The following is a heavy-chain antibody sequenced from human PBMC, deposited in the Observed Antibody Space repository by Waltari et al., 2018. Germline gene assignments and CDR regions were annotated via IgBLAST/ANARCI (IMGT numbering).Heavy chain of an antibody. CDR1: GVTFSSYW. J-gene: IGHJ4*02. D-gene: IGHD3-3*01. CDR2: ITQDGSEP. V-gene: IGHV3-7*01. CDR3: ARDHVFRGDFWSGYYDS. Sequence: EVQLEESGGGLVQPGGSLRLSCAASGVTFSSYWMTWVRQAPGKGLGWVANITQDGSEPYYAASLKGRFTTSRDNATNSLYLPMNSLRAEDTALYYCARDHVFRGDFWSGYYDSWGQGTLVTVSS.